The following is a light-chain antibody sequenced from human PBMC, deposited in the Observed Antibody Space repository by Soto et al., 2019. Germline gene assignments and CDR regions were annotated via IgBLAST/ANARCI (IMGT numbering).Light chain of an antibody. CDR2: DVT. CDR3: SSYAGSNNVI. Sequence: QSALTQPPSASGSPGQSGTISCTGTSSDVGGYNYVSWYQQHPGKAPKLIIYDVTKRPSGVPDRFSGSKSGNTASLTVSGLQAEDEADYYCSSYAGSNNVIFGGGTKLTVL. V-gene: IGLV2-8*01. J-gene: IGLJ2*01. CDR1: SSDVGGYNY.